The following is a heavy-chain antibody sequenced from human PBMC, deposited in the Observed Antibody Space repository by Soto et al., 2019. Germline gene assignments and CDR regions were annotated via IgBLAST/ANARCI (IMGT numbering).Heavy chain of an antibody. CDR2: ISDSGGTT. CDR1: GFTFEHYA. D-gene: IGHD3-16*01. J-gene: IGHJ3*02. V-gene: IGHV3-23*01. CDR3: AKDLGGGVGALDI. Sequence: EVQLMESGGGLIQPGGSLRLSCAASGFTFEHYAMNWVRQAPGKGLEWVSIISDSGGTTYYTDSVKGRFTISRDNSKNTPYRQVNSPRDEDTAVYYCAKDLGGGVGALDIWGQGTMVIVSS.